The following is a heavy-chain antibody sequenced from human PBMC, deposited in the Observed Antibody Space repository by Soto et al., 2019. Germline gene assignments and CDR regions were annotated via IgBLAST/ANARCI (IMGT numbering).Heavy chain of an antibody. Sequence: SETLSLTCTVSGGSLSSYYWSWIRQPPGKGLEWIGYIYYSGSTNYNPSLKSRVTISVDTSKNQFSLKLSSVTAADTAVYYCARCIAAADYNWFDPWGQGTLVTVSS. CDR3: ARCIAAADYNWFDP. J-gene: IGHJ5*02. CDR2: IYYSGST. CDR1: GGSLSSYY. D-gene: IGHD6-13*01. V-gene: IGHV4-59*01.